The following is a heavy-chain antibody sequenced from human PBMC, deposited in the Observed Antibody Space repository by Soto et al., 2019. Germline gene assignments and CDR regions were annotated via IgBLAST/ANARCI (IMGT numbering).Heavy chain of an antibody. J-gene: IGHJ4*02. Sequence: PSQTLSLTCAISGDSVSSKSAAWHWTRQSPSRGLEWLGRTYYRSKWSSNYAVSVKSRITINPDTSKNQFSLQLRSVTPDDTAMYYCARTGDYLGDYWGQGTLGTVSS. CDR2: TYYRSKWSS. CDR1: GDSVSSKSAA. V-gene: IGHV6-1*01. D-gene: IGHD7-27*01. CDR3: ARTGDYLGDY.